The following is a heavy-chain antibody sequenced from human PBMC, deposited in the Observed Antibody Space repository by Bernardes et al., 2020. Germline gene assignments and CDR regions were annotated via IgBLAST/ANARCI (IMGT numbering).Heavy chain of an antibody. CDR1: GGSISSSSYY. V-gene: IGHV4-39*07. D-gene: IGHD4-4*01. J-gene: IGHJ4*02. Sequence: SETLSLTCTVSGGSISSSSYYWGWIRQPPGKGLEWIGSIYYSGSTYYNPSLKSRVTISVDTSKNQFSLKLSSVTAADTAVYYCARCMATVTTEFDYWGQGTRLTVSP. CDR3: ARCMATVTTEFDY. CDR2: IYYSGST.